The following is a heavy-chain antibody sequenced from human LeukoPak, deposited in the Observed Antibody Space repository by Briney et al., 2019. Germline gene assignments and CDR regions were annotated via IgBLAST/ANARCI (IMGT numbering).Heavy chain of an antibody. CDR2: ISNSGRT. CDR3: AKESPYAVGGTGRIYYFDY. V-gene: IGHV3-23*01. D-gene: IGHD1-26*01. J-gene: IGHJ4*02. Sequence: GGSLRLSCAASGFTFTNYAISWVRQAPGKGLEWVSAISNSGRTYYADSVKGRFTISRDNSKNTLHLQMNSLSVEDTAVYYCAKESPYAVGGTGRIYYFDYWAQGALVTVSS. CDR1: GFTFTNYA.